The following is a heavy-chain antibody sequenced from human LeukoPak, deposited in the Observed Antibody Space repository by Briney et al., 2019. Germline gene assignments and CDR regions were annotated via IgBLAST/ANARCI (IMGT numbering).Heavy chain of an antibody. CDR3: ARAVSGTLGGAFDI. CDR1: GYTFIDYF. Sequence: ASVTVSCTASGYTFIDYFIHWVRQTPGQGREGMGWINPNSGITRYAKKFQDRVTMTRDTAAYMELASLRSDDTAVYYCARAVSGTLGGAFDIWGQGTAVTVSS. D-gene: IGHD1-7*01. V-gene: IGHV1-2*02. CDR2: INPNSGIT. J-gene: IGHJ3*02.